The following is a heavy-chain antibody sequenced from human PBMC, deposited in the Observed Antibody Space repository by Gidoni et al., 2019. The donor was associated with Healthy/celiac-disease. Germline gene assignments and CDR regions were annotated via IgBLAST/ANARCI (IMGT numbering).Heavy chain of an antibody. D-gene: IGHD2-2*01. CDR3: AKVSGDIVVVPAAVIFDY. J-gene: IGHJ4*02. CDR2: ISGSGGST. Sequence: EVQLLESGGGLVQPGGSLSLSCAASGFTFSSYAMCWVRQAPGKGLEGVSAISGSGGSTYYADSVKGRFTISRDNSKNTLYLQMNSLRAEDTAVYYCAKVSGDIVVVPAAVIFDYWGQGTLVTVSS. CDR1: GFTFSSYA. V-gene: IGHV3-23*01.